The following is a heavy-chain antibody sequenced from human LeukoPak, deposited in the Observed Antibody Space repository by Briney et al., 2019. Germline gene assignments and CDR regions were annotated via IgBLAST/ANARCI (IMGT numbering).Heavy chain of an antibody. D-gene: IGHD3-9*01. J-gene: IGHJ4*02. Sequence: SETLSLTCAVYGGSFSGYYWSWIRQPPGKGLEWIGEIKHSGSTNYNPSLKSRVTISVDTSKNQFSLKLSSVTAADTAVYYCASAVALRYFDWLSPFDYWGQGTLVTVSS. CDR3: ASAVALRYFDWLSPFDY. CDR1: GGSFSGYY. V-gene: IGHV4-34*01. CDR2: IKHSGST.